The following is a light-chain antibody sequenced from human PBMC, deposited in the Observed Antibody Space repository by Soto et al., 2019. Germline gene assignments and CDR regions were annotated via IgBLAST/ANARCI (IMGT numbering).Light chain of an antibody. CDR2: EVS. Sequence: QSALTQPPSASGSPGQSVTISCTGTSSDVGGYNYVSWYQQHPGKAPKLMIYEVSKRPSGVPDRFSGSKSGNTASLTVSGLQAEDEADYYCSSYAGSNLWVFGGGTQLTFL. CDR3: SSYAGSNLWV. CDR1: SSDVGGYNY. J-gene: IGLJ3*02. V-gene: IGLV2-8*01.